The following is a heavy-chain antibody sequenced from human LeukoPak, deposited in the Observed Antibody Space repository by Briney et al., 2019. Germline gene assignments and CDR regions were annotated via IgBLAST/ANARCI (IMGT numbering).Heavy chain of an antibody. V-gene: IGHV1-2*02. J-gene: IGHJ5*02. CDR2: INPNSGGT. Sequence: ASVKVSCKASGYTFTGYYMHWVRQAPGQGLEWMGWINPNSGGTNYAQKFQGRVTMTRDTSISTAYMELSRLRSDDTAVYYCARAARPIVVVPAAIQDNWFDPWGQGTLVTVSS. D-gene: IGHD2-2*01. CDR1: GYTFTGYY. CDR3: ARAARPIVVVPAAIQDNWFDP.